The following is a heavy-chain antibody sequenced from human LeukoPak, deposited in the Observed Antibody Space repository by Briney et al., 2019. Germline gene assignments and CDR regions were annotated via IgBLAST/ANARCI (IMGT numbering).Heavy chain of an antibody. J-gene: IGHJ4*02. D-gene: IGHD3-10*01. CDR1: GGSISSSSYY. CDR3: ARKKRFGELLFPFDY. CDR2: IYYSGST. V-gene: IGHV4-39*07. Sequence: SETLFLTCTVSGGSISSSSYYWGWIRQPPGKGLEWIGSIYYSGSTYYNPSLKSRVTISVDTSKNQFSLKLSSVTAADTAVYYCARKKRFGELLFPFDYWGQGTLVTVSS.